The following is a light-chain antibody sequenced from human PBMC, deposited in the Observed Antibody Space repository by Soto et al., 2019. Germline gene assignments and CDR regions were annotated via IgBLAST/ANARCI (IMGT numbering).Light chain of an antibody. CDR2: EVS. Sequence: QSALTQPPSASGSPGQSVTISCTGTSSDVGGYNYVSWYQQHPGKAPKLMIYEVSKRPSGVPDRFSGSKSGNTASLTVSGLQAVDEADYYCSSYAGSSNFVFGTGTSHRP. CDR1: SSDVGGYNY. CDR3: SSYAGSSNFV. J-gene: IGLJ1*01. V-gene: IGLV2-8*01.